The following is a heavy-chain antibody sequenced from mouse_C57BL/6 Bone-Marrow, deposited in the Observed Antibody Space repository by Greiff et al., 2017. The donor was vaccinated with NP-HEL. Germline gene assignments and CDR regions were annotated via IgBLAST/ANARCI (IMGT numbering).Heavy chain of an antibody. D-gene: IGHD1-1*01. CDR2: ISSGGSYT. Sequence: EVKLVESGGDLVKPGGSLKLSCAASGFTFSSYGMSWVRQTPDKRLEWVATISSGGSYTYYPDRVKGRFTISRDNAKNTLYLQMSSLKSEDTAMYYCARHYYGSGFAYWGQGTLVTVSA. CDR3: ARHYYGSGFAY. CDR1: GFTFSSYG. V-gene: IGHV5-6*01. J-gene: IGHJ3*01.